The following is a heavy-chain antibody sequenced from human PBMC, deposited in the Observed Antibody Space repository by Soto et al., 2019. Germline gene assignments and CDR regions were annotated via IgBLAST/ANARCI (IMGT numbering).Heavy chain of an antibody. Sequence: PGGSLRLSCSASGFTFSSYAMHWVRQAPGKGLEYVSAISSNGGSTYYADSVKGRFTIARDNSKNTLYLQMSSLRAEDTAVYYCVKSRRGWLHMNYFDYWGQGTLVTVSS. CDR1: GFTFSSYA. D-gene: IGHD5-12*01. CDR3: VKSRRGWLHMNYFDY. V-gene: IGHV3-64D*06. CDR2: ISSNGGST. J-gene: IGHJ4*02.